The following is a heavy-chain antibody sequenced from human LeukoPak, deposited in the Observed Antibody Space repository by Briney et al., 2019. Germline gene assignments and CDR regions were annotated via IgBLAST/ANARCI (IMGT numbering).Heavy chain of an antibody. CDR1: GGSISSSSYY. J-gene: IGHJ4*02. CDR2: IYYSGST. Sequence: SETLSLTCTVSGGSISSSSYYWGWIRQPPGKGLGWIGSIYYSGSTYYNPSLKSRVTISLDMSKNQFSLKLNSVTAADTAVYYCARHTSYYYDSSGYQGALGYWGQGTLVTVSS. D-gene: IGHD3-22*01. V-gene: IGHV4-39*01. CDR3: ARHTSYYYDSSGYQGALGY.